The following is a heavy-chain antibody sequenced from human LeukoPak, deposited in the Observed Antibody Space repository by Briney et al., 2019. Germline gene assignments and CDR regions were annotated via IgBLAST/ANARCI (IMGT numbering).Heavy chain of an antibody. CDR3: AKDAVYYYDSSGDYYFDY. V-gene: IGHV1-8*01. CDR1: GYTFTSYD. D-gene: IGHD3-22*01. J-gene: IGHJ4*02. Sequence: GASVKVSCKASGYTFTSYDINWVRQATGQGLEWMGWMNPNSGNTGYAQKFQGRVTMTRNTSISTAYMELSSLRAEDTAVYYCAKDAVYYYDSSGDYYFDYWGQGTLVTVSS. CDR2: MNPNSGNT.